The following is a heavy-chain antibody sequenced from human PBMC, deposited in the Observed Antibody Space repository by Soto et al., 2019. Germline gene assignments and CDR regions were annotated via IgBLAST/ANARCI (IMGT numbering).Heavy chain of an antibody. CDR1: GGSISSYY. V-gene: IGHV4-59*08. Sequence: QVQLQESGPGLVKPSETLSLTCTVSGGSISSYYWSWIRQPPGKGLEWIGYIYYSGSTNYNTSLKSRVTISVDTSKNQFSLKLSSVNAADTAVYYCARQPHYYDRSGYYVGEDAFDIWGQGTMVTVSS. CDR2: IYYSGST. D-gene: IGHD3-22*01. J-gene: IGHJ3*02. CDR3: ARQPHYYDRSGYYVGEDAFDI.